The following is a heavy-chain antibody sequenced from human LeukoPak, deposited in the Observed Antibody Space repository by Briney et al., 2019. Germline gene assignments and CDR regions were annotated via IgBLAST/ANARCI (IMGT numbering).Heavy chain of an antibody. CDR2: INPNSGGT. CDR1: GYTFTGYY. Sequence: GASVKVSCKASGYTFTGYYMHWVRQAPGQGLEWMGWINPNSGGTDYAQKFQGRVTMTRDTSISTAYMELSRLRSDDTAVYYCARDPAAGRAYYYYYGMDVWGQGTTVTVSS. CDR3: ARDPAAGRAYYYYYGMDV. V-gene: IGHV1-2*02. D-gene: IGHD6-13*01. J-gene: IGHJ6*02.